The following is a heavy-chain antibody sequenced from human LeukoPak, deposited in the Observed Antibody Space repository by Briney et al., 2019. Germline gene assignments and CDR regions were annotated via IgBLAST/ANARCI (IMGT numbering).Heavy chain of an antibody. CDR3: ALDPLVVPDDYYYYGMDV. Sequence: PGGSLRLSCAASGFTFSSYSMNWVRQAPGKGLEWVSSISSSSSYIYYADSVKGRFTISRDNAKNSLYLQMNSLRAEDTAVYYCALDPLVVPDDYYYYGMDVWGKGTTVTVPS. CDR1: GFTFSSYS. J-gene: IGHJ6*04. CDR2: ISSSSSYI. D-gene: IGHD2-2*01. V-gene: IGHV3-21*01.